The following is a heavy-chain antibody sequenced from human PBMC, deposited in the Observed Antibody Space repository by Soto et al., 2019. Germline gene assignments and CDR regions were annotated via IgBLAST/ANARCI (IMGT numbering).Heavy chain of an antibody. J-gene: IGHJ4*02. CDR2: IDSDGSRI. Sequence: EVQLVESGGGLVQPGESLRLSCAASGFTFSNYWMHWVRQAPGKGLVWVSRIDSDGSRITYAHVVKGRFTISRDNAKNTVYLHMNSLTAEDTAVYYCVRTSLVVAVATREDFWGQGTLVTVSS. CDR1: GFTFSNYW. D-gene: IGHD2-15*01. CDR3: VRTSLVVAVATREDF. V-gene: IGHV3-74*01.